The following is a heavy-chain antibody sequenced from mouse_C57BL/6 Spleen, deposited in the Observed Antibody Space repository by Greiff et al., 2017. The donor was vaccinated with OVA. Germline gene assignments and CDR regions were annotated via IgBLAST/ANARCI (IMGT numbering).Heavy chain of an antibody. D-gene: IGHD1-1*01. Sequence: VQLQQSGAELVRPGASVKLSCKASGYTFTDYYINWVKQRPGQGLEWIARIYPGSGNTYYNEKFKGKATLTAEKSSSTAYMQLSSLTSEDSEVYYCAKSLITTVGYFDVWGTGTKVTVSS. CDR2: IYPGSGNT. CDR1: GYTFTDYY. CDR3: AKSLITTVGYFDV. J-gene: IGHJ1*03. V-gene: IGHV1-76*01.